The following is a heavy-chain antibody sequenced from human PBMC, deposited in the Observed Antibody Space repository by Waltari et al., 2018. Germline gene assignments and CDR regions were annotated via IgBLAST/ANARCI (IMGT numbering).Heavy chain of an antibody. CDR1: GGSFSGYY. D-gene: IGHD3-3*01. J-gene: IGHJ5*02. CDR3: ARQTRRITIFGVVIKTGFDP. V-gene: IGHV4-34*01. CDR2: INHSGSP. Sequence: QVQLQQWGAGLLKPSETLSLTCAVYGGSFSGYYWSWIRQPPGKGLEWIGEINHSGSPNHNHSLKSRVTISVDTSKNQFSLKLSSVTAADTAVYYCARQTRRITIFGVVIKTGFDPWGQGTLVTVSS.